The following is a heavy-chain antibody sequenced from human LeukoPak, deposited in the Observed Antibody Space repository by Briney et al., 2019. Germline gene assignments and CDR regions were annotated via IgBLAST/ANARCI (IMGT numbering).Heavy chain of an antibody. V-gene: IGHV1-2*02. J-gene: IGHJ3*02. CDR3: ARADNLTVVRLDYAFDI. CDR2: INPNSGGT. Sequence: ASVKVSCKASGYTFTGYYMYWVRQAPGQGLEWMGWINPNSGGTNYAQKFQGRATMTRDTSISTAYMELSRLRSDDTAVSYCARADNLTVVRLDYAFDIWGQGTMVTVSS. CDR1: GYTFTGYY. D-gene: IGHD4-23*01.